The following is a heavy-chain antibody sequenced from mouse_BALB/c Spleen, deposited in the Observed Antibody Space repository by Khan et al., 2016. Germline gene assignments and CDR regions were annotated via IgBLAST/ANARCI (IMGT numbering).Heavy chain of an antibody. Sequence: QIQLVQSGPELKKPGETVKISCKASGYNFANYGMNWVKQAPGKGLKWMGWIKTYTGEPTYADDFKGRFAFSLEASASTAYLQINNLKNEDMATSFSGRRRQLDINNGMDNWGQGTSVTISS. D-gene: IGHD6-1*01. V-gene: IGHV9-1*02. CDR2: IKTYTGEP. CDR3: GRRRQLDINNGMDN. CDR1: GYNFANYG. J-gene: IGHJ4*01.